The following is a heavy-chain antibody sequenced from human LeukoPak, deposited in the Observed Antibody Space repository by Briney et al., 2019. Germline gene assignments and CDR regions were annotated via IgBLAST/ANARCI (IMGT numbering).Heavy chain of an antibody. D-gene: IGHD3-16*01. J-gene: IGHJ4*02. CDR2: IIPILGIA. Sequence: GASVKVSCKASGGTFSSYAISWVRQAPGQGLEWMGRIIPILGIANYAQKFQGRVTITADKSTSTAYMELSSLRSEDTAVYYCARQQQLVQRDDYVWGSRSYYFDYWGQGTLVTVSS. V-gene: IGHV1-69*04. CDR3: ARQQQLVQRDDYVWGSRSYYFDY. CDR1: GGTFSSYA.